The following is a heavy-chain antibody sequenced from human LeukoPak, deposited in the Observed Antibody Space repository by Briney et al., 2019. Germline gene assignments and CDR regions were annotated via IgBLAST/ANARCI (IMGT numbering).Heavy chain of an antibody. CDR3: ARGISSDILTGTWAFDI. CDR1: GDSASSNSAA. CDR2: PYYRSKWYN. V-gene: IGHV6-1*01. J-gene: IGHJ3*02. D-gene: IGHD3-9*01. Sequence: QTPPLTGAISGDSASSNSAAWNWTRQPPSRALEGLGRPYYRSKWYNDYPVSVKSRITINPDTSKNQFSLQLNSVTPEDTAVYYCARGISSDILTGTWAFDIWGQGTMVTVSS.